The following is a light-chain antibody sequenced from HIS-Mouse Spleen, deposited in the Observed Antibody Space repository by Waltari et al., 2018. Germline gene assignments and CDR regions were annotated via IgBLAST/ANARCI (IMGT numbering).Light chain of an antibody. J-gene: IGLJ3*02. V-gene: IGLV1-47*01. Sequence: QSVLTQPPSASGTPGQRVTISCSGSSSNIGSNYVYWYQQLPGTAPKLLIYRNNQRPSGVPDRFPGSQSGTSASLAISGLRSEDEADYYCAAWDDSLSGPVFGGGTKLTVL. CDR2: RNN. CDR1: SSNIGSNY. CDR3: AAWDDSLSGPV.